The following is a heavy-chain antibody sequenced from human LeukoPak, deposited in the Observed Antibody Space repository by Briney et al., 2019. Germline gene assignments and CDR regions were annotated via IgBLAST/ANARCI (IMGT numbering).Heavy chain of an antibody. CDR1: GGTFSSYA. Sequence: SVKVSCKASGGTFSSYAISWVRQAPGQGLEWMGGIIPIFGTANYAQKFQGRVTITADESTSTAYMELSSLRSEDTAVYYCARERQVVALTTRLNAFDIWGQGTMVTVSS. CDR2: IIPIFGTA. CDR3: ARERQVVALTTRLNAFDI. V-gene: IGHV1-69*13. J-gene: IGHJ3*02. D-gene: IGHD3-22*01.